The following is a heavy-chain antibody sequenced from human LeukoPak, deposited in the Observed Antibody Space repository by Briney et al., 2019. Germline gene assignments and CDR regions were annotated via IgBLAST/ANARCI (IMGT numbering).Heavy chain of an antibody. Sequence: SETLSLTCAVYGGSFSGYYWSWIRQPPGKGLEWIGEINHSGSTNYNPSLKSRVTISVDTSKNQFSLKLSSVTAADTAVYYCARDLSSSSSRLGFDYWGQGTLVTVSS. CDR3: ARDLSSSSSRLGFDY. CDR1: GGSFSGYY. D-gene: IGHD6-6*01. CDR2: INHSGST. V-gene: IGHV4-34*01. J-gene: IGHJ4*02.